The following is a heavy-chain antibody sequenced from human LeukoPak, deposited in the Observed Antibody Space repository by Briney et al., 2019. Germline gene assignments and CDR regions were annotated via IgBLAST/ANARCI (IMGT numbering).Heavy chain of an antibody. D-gene: IGHD2-2*01. CDR2: IKQDGSEK. CDR1: GFTFSSYW. J-gene: IGHJ4*02. CDR3: ARGIVVVPAARYYFDY. V-gene: IGHV3-7*01. Sequence: PGGSLRLSCVASGFTFSSYWMSWVRQAPGKGLEWVANIKQDGSEKYYVDSVKGRFTISRDNAKNSLYLQMNSLRAEDTAVYYCARGIVVVPAARYYFDYWGQGTLVTVSS.